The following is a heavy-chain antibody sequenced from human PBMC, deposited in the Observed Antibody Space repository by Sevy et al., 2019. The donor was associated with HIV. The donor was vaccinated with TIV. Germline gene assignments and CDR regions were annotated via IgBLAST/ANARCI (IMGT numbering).Heavy chain of an antibody. CDR2: ISYSGSTT. D-gene: IGHD3-10*01. CDR1: GFTLNTYA. J-gene: IGHJ4*02. CDR3: AKDRVAGSYYSGDFDY. Sequence: GGSLRLSCPASGFTLNTYAMTWVRQAPGKGLEWVSAISYSGSTTHYADSVKGRFTISRDNSKNTLYLQMNSLRAEDTAVYYCAKDRVAGSYYSGDFDYWGQGTLVTVSS. V-gene: IGHV3-23*01.